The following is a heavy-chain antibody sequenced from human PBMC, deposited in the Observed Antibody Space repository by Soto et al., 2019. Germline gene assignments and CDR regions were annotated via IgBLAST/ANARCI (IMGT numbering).Heavy chain of an antibody. V-gene: IGHV3-23*01. D-gene: IGHD2-2*01. J-gene: IGHJ3*02. CDR2: ISGSGGST. Sequence: GGSLRLSCAASGLTFSSYAMSWVRQAPGKGLEWVSAISGSGGSTYYADSVKGRFTISRDNSKNTLYLQMNSLRAEDTAVYYCAKDRKGIVPAARDAFDIWGQGTMVTVSS. CDR3: AKDRKGIVPAARDAFDI. CDR1: GLTFSSYA.